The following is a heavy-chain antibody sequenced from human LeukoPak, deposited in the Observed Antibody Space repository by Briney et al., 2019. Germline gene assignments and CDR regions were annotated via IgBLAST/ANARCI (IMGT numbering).Heavy chain of an antibody. V-gene: IGHV1-69*05. CDR3: ARDSSGWNFDY. D-gene: IGHD6-19*01. J-gene: IGHJ4*02. CDR1: GGTFSSYA. Sequence: GASVKVSCKASGGTFSSYAISWVRQAPGQGLEWMGRIIPIFGTANYAQKFQGRVTITTDESTSTAYMELSSLGSEDTAVYYCARDSSGWNFDYWGQGTLVTVSS. CDR2: IIPIFGTA.